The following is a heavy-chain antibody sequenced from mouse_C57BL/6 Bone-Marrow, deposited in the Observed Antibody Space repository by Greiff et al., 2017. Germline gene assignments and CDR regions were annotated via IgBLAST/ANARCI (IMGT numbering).Heavy chain of an antibody. CDR1: GFSLTSYG. V-gene: IGHV2-6*01. J-gene: IGHJ3*01. CDR3: ASGGLLPFAY. CDR2: LWGVGST. Sequence: QVQLQQSGPGLVAPSQSLSITCTVSGFSLTSYGVDWVRQSPGKGLAWLGVLWGVGSTHYTSALKSRLSISKDNSKSQVFLKMNSLQTDDTAMYYCASGGLLPFAYWGQGTLVTVSA. D-gene: IGHD2-3*01.